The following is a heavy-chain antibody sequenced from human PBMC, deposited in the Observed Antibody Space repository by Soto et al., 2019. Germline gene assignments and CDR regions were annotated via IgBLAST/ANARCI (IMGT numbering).Heavy chain of an antibody. CDR1: GGTFGSYA. D-gene: IGHD2-15*01. J-gene: IGHJ3*02. V-gene: IGHV1-69*13. CDR2: IIPIFGTA. CDR3: ARPYCSGGSCYSGFDAFDI. Sequence: SVKVSCKASGGTFGSYAISWVRQAPGQGLEWMGGIIPIFGTANYAQKFQGRVTITADESTSTAYMELSSLRSEDTAVYYCARPYCSGGSCYSGFDAFDIWGQGTMVTVSS.